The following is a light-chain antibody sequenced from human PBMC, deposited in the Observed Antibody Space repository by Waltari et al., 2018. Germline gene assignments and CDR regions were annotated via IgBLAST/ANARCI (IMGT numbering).Light chain of an antibody. CDR2: KVS. J-gene: IGKJ2*01. CDR1: RSLGATDGNTF. V-gene: IGKV2-30*01. CDR3: MQATHWPSVT. Sequence: DVVVTQSPLSVFVTGGQPASISSRSTRSLGATDGNTFLNWFHQRPGQSPRRLIYKVSKRDSGVPDRFSGSGSGTDFTLKISRVEAEDVGVYYCMQATHWPSVTFGQGTKLEIK.